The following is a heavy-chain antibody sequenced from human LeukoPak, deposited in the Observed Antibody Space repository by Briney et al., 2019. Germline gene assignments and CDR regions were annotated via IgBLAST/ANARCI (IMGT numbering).Heavy chain of an antibody. J-gene: IGHJ4*02. CDR3: AKTSGSYADY. V-gene: IGHV6-1*01. CDR2: TYYRSKWYN. D-gene: IGHD1-26*01. CDR1: GDSISSNSS. Sequence: SQTLSLTCAIFGDSISSNSSWNWIRQSPSRGLEWLGRTYYRSKWYNDYAVSVKSRITINPDTSKNQFSLQLNSLAPEDTAVYYCAKTSGSYADYWGQGTLVTVSS.